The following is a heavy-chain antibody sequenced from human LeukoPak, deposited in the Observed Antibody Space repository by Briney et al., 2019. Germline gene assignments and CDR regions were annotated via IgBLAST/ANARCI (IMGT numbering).Heavy chain of an antibody. D-gene: IGHD2-2*01. V-gene: IGHV3-30*03. CDR3: ARDRCSSTSCSFDS. CDR2: VFFGGGEG. J-gene: IGHJ4*02. Sequence: GGSLRLSCAASGFTFSSYAMHWVRQAPGKGLEWVAVVFFGGGEGNYADSVKGRFTVSRDNSKNTVYLQMNSLRAEDTAVYYCARDRCSSTSCSFDSWGQGTLVTVSS. CDR1: GFTFSSYA.